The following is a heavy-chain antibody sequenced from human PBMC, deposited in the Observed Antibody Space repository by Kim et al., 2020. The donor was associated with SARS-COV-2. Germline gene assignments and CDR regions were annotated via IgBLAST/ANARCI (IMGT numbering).Heavy chain of an antibody. CDR1: GGTFSSYA. D-gene: IGHD3-10*01. J-gene: IGHJ4*02. CDR3: ARDGGYTGYYGSGSYRSFDY. V-gene: IGHV1-69*13. CDR2: IIPIFGTA. Sequence: SVKVSCKASGGTFSSYAISWVRQAPGQGLEWMGGIIPIFGTANYAQKFQGRVTITADESTSTAYMELSSLRSEDTAVYYCARDGGYTGYYGSGSYRSFDYWGQGTLVTVSS.